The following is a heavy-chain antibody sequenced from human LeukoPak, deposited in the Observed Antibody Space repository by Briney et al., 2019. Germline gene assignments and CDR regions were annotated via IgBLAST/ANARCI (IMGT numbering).Heavy chain of an antibody. CDR1: GFTFSSYS. Sequence: GGSLRLSCAASGFTFSSYSMNWVRQAPGKGLEWVSSISNSSSYIYYADSVKGRFTISRDNSKNTVSLQMDSLRAEDTAVYYCAKPAGIAVAGRVGAFDYWGQGTLVTVSS. V-gene: IGHV3-21*04. CDR3: AKPAGIAVAGRVGAFDY. CDR2: ISNSSSYI. D-gene: IGHD6-19*01. J-gene: IGHJ4*02.